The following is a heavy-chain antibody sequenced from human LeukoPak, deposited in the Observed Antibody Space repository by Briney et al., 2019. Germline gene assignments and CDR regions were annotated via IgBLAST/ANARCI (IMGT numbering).Heavy chain of an antibody. CDR3: ARGRRWLRNSYYFDH. CDR1: GGSFSGYY. J-gene: IGHJ4*02. V-gene: IGHV4-34*01. D-gene: IGHD5-24*01. CDR2: INHSGST. Sequence: SETLSLTCAVYGGSFSGYYWSWIRQPPGRGLEWIGEINHSGSTNYNPSLKSRVTISVDTSKNQFSLKLSSVTAADTAVYYCARGRRWLRNSYYFDHWGQGTLVTVSS.